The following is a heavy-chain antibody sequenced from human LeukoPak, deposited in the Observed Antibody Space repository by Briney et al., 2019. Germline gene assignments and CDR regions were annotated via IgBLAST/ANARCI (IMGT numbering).Heavy chain of an antibody. V-gene: IGHV1-18*01. J-gene: IGHJ3*02. Sequence: ASVKVSCKASGYTFSSYGINWVRQAPGQGLEWMGWISVIYSGNTRYAQNFQGRLTMTTDTSTTTAYMELRSLRSDDTAVYYCSREFPFCGADCFSGVFDIWGQGTMVTVS. CDR1: GYTFSSYG. D-gene: IGHD2-21*02. CDR2: ISVIYSGNT. CDR3: SREFPFCGADCFSGVFDI.